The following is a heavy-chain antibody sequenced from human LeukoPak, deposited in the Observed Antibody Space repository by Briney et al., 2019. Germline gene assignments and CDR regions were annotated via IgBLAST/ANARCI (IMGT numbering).Heavy chain of an antibody. D-gene: IGHD3-10*02. J-gene: IGHJ6*04. CDR3: AELGITMIGGV. V-gene: IGHV3-21*01. Sequence: GGPLRLSCAASGFTFSSYSMNWVRQAPGKGLEWVSSISSSSIYKYYADSVKGRFTISRDNAKKSLYLQMNSLRAEDSAVYYCAELGITMIGGVWGKGTTVTISS. CDR2: ISSSSIYK. CDR1: GFTFSSYS.